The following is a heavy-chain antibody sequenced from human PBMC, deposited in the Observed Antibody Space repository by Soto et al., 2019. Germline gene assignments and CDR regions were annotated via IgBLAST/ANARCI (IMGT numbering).Heavy chain of an antibody. CDR2: ISSNGGTT. CDR3: VRRVSGNYDD. CDR1: GFTFSSYD. D-gene: IGHD1-7*01. J-gene: IGHJ4*02. Sequence: EVQLAESGGSLVQPGGSLRLSSVASGFTFSSYDMHWVRQAPGKGLEYVSSISSNGGTTYYGNSVKGRFTISRDNSKNTLYLQMGSLRAEDMAVYYCVRRVSGNYDDWGQGTLVTVSS. V-gene: IGHV3-64*01.